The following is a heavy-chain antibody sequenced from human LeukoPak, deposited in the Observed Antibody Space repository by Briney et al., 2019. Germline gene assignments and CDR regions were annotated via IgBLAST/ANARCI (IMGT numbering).Heavy chain of an antibody. V-gene: IGHV3-11*01. Sequence: GGSLRLSCAASGFTFSDYDMRWIRQAPGKGLEWVSSISRSGSTKYYADSVKGRFTISRDNAKNSLFLQMNSLRAEDTAVYHCARVLRHCSGGNCYSGGLGYMDVWGKGTTVTISS. CDR3: ARVLRHCSGGNCYSGGLGYMDV. CDR1: GFTFSDYD. CDR2: ISRSGSTK. D-gene: IGHD2-15*01. J-gene: IGHJ6*03.